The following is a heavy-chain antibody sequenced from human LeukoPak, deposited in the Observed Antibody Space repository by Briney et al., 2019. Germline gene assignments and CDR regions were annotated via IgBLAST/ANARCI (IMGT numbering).Heavy chain of an antibody. CDR2: IDINSGGT. CDR1: GYTFTGHY. J-gene: IGHJ4*01. CDR3: ATNRVGSSFAY. D-gene: IGHD5-24*01. Sequence: ASVKVSCKASGYTFTGHYMHWVRQAPGQGLEWMGRIDINSGGTTFAHHFQGRVTLTRDTSISTGYMELSGLTSDDTAVYYCATNRVGSSFAYWGQATLVSVSS. V-gene: IGHV1-2*02.